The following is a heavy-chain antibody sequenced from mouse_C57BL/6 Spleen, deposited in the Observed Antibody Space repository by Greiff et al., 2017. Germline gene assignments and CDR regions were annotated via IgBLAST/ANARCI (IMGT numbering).Heavy chain of an antibody. V-gene: IGHV5-17*01. CDR3: ASEWGYYYAMDY. J-gene: IGHJ4*01. CDR1: GFTFSDYG. D-gene: IGHD1-3*01. CDR2: ISSGSSTI. Sequence: EVQLVESGGGLVKPGGSLKLSCAASGFTFSDYGMHWVRQAPEKGLEWVAYISSGSSTIYYADTVKGRFTISRDNAKNTLFLQMTSLRSEDTAMYYCASEWGYYYAMDYWGQGTSVTVSS.